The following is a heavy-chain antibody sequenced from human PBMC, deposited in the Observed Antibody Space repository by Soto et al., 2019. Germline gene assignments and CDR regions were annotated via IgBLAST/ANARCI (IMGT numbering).Heavy chain of an antibody. J-gene: IGHJ4*02. CDR2: MSFDGTTK. CDR1: GFTFSNFA. CDR3: AREGPEAFCRTWSVEY. V-gene: IGHV3-30-3*01. D-gene: IGHD3-3*01. Sequence: QVQLVESGGGVVQPGRSLRLSCAASGFTFSNFAMHWFRQDPGKGMEWVAVMSFDGTTKFYADSVKGRFTVSRDNSQNTMYLQVNSLRDEYTGVYYCAREGPEAFCRTWSVEYWGQGTLGTVSS.